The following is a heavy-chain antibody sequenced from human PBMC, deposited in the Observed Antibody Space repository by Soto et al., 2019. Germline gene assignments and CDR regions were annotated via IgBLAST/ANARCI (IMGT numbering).Heavy chain of an antibody. Sequence: SMRLSCAASGVTCSDHYMDCVRQAPGKGLEWVGRTRNKIYSYSTEYAASVKGRFTISRDNSKNSLYLQMNSLKTEDTAVYCCARSCYDTTTYHAFDCWGQGTLVTVSS. D-gene: IGHD3-22*01. V-gene: IGHV3-72*01. CDR1: GVTCSDHY. CDR3: ARSCYDTTTYHAFDC. CDR2: TRNKIYSYST. J-gene: IGHJ4*02.